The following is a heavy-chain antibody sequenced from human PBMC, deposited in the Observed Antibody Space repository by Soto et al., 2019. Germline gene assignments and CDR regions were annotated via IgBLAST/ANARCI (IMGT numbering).Heavy chain of an antibody. D-gene: IGHD4-17*01. Sequence: PSDTLSLTCTVSGGPISSGGYYGSWIRQHPGKGLEWIGYIYYSGSTYYNPSLKSRVTISVDTSKNQFSLRLSSVTAADTAVYYCARDRVPYGDYYYGMDVWGPGTTVTVSS. J-gene: IGHJ6*02. CDR2: IYYSGST. CDR3: ARDRVPYGDYYYGMDV. CDR1: GGPISSGGYY. V-gene: IGHV4-31*03.